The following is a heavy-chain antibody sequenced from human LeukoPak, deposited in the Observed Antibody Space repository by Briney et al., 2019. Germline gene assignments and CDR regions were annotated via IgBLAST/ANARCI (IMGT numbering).Heavy chain of an antibody. CDR3: VRGSGGNGYGYWGDN. J-gene: IGHJ4*02. D-gene: IGHD5-12*01. CDR2: IWYDGNEK. Sequence: GGSLRLSCAASGFTVSSNYMSWVRKAPGKGLEWVAVIWYDGNEKHYVDSVKGRFTISRDNFKNTLYLQMNSLRADDSAVYYCVRGSGGNGYGYWGDNWGQGTLVTVSS. CDR1: GFTVSSNY. V-gene: IGHV3-33*08.